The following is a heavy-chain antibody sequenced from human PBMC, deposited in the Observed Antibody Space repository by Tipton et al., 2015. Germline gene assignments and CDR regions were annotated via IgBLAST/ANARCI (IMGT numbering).Heavy chain of an antibody. V-gene: IGHV4-34*01. CDR1: GGSFSGYY. CDR3: ARDAGRYYDSSGLSWYFDL. Sequence: TLSLTCAVYGGSFSGYYWNWIRQPPGKGLEWIGEINHSGSTNYNPSLKSRVTISVDTSKNQFSLKLSFVTAADTAVYYCARDAGRYYDSSGLSWYFDLWGRGTLVTVSS. J-gene: IGHJ2*01. D-gene: IGHD3-22*01. CDR2: INHSGST.